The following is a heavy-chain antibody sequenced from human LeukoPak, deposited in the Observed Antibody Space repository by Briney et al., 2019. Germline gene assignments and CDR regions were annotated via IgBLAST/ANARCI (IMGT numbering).Heavy chain of an antibody. CDR3: ARDRAYYYGSGSYSSAFDY. CDR2: ISGSGGST. Sequence: TGGSLRLSCAASRFTFSSYAMSWVRQAPGKGLEWVSAISGSGGSTYYADSVKGRFTISRDNSKNTLYLQMNSLRAEDTAVYYCARDRAYYYGSGSYSSAFDYWGQGTLVTVSS. J-gene: IGHJ4*02. D-gene: IGHD3-10*01. V-gene: IGHV3-23*01. CDR1: RFTFSSYA.